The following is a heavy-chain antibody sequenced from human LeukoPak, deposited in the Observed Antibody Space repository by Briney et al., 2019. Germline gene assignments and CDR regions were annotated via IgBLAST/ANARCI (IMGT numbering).Heavy chain of an antibody. CDR2: ISGSGGNT. J-gene: IGHJ4*02. CDR3: ARDLRDYDFWSGYYSVPHHTPDY. CDR1: GFIFSSYA. Sequence: QAGGSLRLSCAASGFIFSSYAKSWVRQAPGKGLEWVSAISGSGGNTYYADSVKGRFTISRDNAKNSLYLQMNSLGAEDTAVYYCARDLRDYDFWSGYYSVPHHTPDYWGQGTLVTVSS. V-gene: IGHV3-23*01. D-gene: IGHD3-3*01.